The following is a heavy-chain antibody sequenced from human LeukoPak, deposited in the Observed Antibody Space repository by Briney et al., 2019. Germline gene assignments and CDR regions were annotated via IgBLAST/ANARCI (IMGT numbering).Heavy chain of an antibody. V-gene: IGHV3-30*18. Sequence: GRSLRLSCAASGFTFSSYGMHWVRQAPGKGLEWVAVISYDGSNKYYADSVKGRFTISRDNSKNTLYLQMNSLRAEDTAVYYCAKDEAITGTTFGNYWGQGTLVTVSS. CDR2: ISYDGSNK. CDR3: AKDEAITGTTFGNY. D-gene: IGHD1-7*01. CDR1: GFTFSSYG. J-gene: IGHJ4*02.